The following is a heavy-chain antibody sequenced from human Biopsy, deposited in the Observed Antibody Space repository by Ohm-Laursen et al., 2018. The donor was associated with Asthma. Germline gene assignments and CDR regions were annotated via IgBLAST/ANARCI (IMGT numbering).Heavy chain of an antibody. J-gene: IGHJ4*02. Sequence: SLRLSCAASGFTFSNYGMHWVRQAPGKGLEWVAVISFDGSNKDYADSVKGRFTISRDNSENTLYLQMDSLRVEDTAVYYCARGDWYGSASNGYWGQGTLVTVSA. CDR2: ISFDGSNK. V-gene: IGHV3-30*03. CDR1: GFTFSNYG. CDR3: ARGDWYGSASNGY. D-gene: IGHD6-6*01.